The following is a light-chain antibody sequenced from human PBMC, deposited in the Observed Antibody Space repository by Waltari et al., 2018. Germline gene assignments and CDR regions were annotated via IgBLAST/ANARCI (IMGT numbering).Light chain of an antibody. CDR1: SGNIASTY. CDR3: QAYDDDNPMI. CDR2: HDE. V-gene: IGLV6-57*02. Sequence: NFMLTQPHSVSESPGKTVTISCTGSSGNIASTYVQWYRQRPGSAPATVIYHDEQRPCRVRCRFSCSIDSSSNSASLAISGLKTEDEADYYCQAYDDDNPMIFGGGTKLTVL. J-gene: IGLJ2*01.